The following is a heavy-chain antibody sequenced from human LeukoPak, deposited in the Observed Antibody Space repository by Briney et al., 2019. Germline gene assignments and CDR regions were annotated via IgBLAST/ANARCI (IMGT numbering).Heavy chain of an antibody. D-gene: IGHD4-11*01. J-gene: IGHJ6*02. Sequence: SATLSLTCTVSGGSVNSGSYFWSWFRQPPGKRLEWIGYIQNSATTNYNPSLESRVAIFVDSSKDQFSLRVTSVTAADTAVYYCATDYSNFYGMDVWGQGTTVTVSS. CDR2: IQNSATT. V-gene: IGHV4-61*01. CDR3: ATDYSNFYGMDV. CDR1: GGSVNSGSYF.